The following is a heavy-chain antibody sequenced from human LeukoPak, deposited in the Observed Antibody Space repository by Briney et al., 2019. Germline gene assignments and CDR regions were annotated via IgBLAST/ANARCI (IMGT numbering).Heavy chain of an antibody. J-gene: IGHJ5*02. D-gene: IGHD6-19*01. CDR1: GFTFSSYS. CDR2: ISSSSSSYI. V-gene: IGHV3-21*01. Sequence: GGSLRLSCAASGFTFSSYSMNWVRQAPGKGLEWVSSISSSSSSYIYYADSVKGRFTISRDNAKNSLYLQMNSLRAEDTAVYYCARDVDSSGWYSSGDWFDPWGQGTLVTVSS. CDR3: ARDVDSSGWYSSGDWFDP.